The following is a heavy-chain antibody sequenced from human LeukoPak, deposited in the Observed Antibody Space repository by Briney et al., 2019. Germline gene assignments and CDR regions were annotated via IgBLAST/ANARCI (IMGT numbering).Heavy chain of an antibody. V-gene: IGHV3-48*01. J-gene: IGHJ3*02. CDR2: ISSSSSTI. D-gene: IGHD5-12*01. CDR1: GFTFSSYS. Sequence: PGGSLRLSCAASGFTFSSYSMNWVRQAPGKGLEGVSYISSSSSTIYYADSVKGRFTISRDNAKNSLYLQMNSLRAEDTAVYYCARDVGWLPGMGAFDIWGQGTMVTVSS. CDR3: ARDVGWLPGMGAFDI.